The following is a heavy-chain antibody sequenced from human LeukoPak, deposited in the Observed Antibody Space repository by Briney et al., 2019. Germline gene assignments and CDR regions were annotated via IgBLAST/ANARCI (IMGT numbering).Heavy chain of an antibody. V-gene: IGHV4-39*01. Sequence: KSSETLSLTCTVSGGSISSSSYYWGWIRQPPGKGLEWIGSIYYSGSTYYNPSLKSRVTISVDTSKNQFSLKLSSVTAADTAVYYCARPGPSGSGSYRENLYYFDYWGQGTLVTVSS. D-gene: IGHD3-10*01. J-gene: IGHJ4*02. CDR3: ARPGPSGSGSYRENLYYFDY. CDR2: IYYSGST. CDR1: GGSISSSSYY.